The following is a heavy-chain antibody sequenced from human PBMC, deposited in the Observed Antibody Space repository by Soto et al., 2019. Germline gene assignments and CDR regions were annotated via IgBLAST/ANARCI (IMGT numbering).Heavy chain of an antibody. Sequence: QGQLQESGPGLVKPSETLSLTCSVSGGSISTYYCNWIRQPAGKGLEWIGRIDSSVSTNYSPSLKSRATMSVDTSKNQFSLKLTSVTAADTAVYYCARGGHDFWSGPFDYWGQGTLATVSS. CDR1: GGSISTYY. D-gene: IGHD3-3*01. V-gene: IGHV4-4*07. CDR3: ARGGHDFWSGPFDY. CDR2: IDSSVST. J-gene: IGHJ4*02.